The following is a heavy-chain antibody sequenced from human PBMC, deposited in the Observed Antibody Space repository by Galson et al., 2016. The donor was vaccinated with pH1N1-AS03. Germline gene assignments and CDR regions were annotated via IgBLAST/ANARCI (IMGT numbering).Heavy chain of an antibody. CDR1: GFIFNNHW. V-gene: IGHV3-74*01. CDR3: ARDGMRGDACDI. CDR2: IDNGGRNT. D-gene: IGHD1-1*01. J-gene: IGHJ3*02. Sequence: SLRLSCAASGFIFNNHWMHWVRQPPGEGLVWVSRIDNGGRNTDYADSVKGRFIISRDNAKNTLYLEMNSLRVEDTSVYYCARDGMRGDACDIWGQGTMVTVSP.